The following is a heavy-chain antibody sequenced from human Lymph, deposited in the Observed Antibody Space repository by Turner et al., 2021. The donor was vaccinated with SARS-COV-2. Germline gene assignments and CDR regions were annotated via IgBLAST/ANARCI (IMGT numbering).Heavy chain of an antibody. CDR2: IIPTLGIA. CDR1: GDTFSSYA. Sequence: QVQLVQSGAEVKKPGSSVKVSCKASGDTFSSYAINWVRQAPGQGLEWMGRIIPTLGIANYAQKFQGRVTITADKSTSTAYMELSSLRSEDTAVYYCARGRLDSFGGGYYSWFDPWGQGTLVTVSS. D-gene: IGHD1-26*01. V-gene: IGHV1-69*04. CDR3: ARGRLDSFGGGYYSWFDP. J-gene: IGHJ5*02.